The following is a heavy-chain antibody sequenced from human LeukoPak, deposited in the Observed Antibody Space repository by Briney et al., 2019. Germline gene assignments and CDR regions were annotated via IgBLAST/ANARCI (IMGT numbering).Heavy chain of an antibody. J-gene: IGHJ6*03. D-gene: IGHD3-10*01. CDR1: GFTLSSYA. V-gene: IGHV3-21*01. CDR3: ARVGRGYYYMDV. Sequence: GGSLRLSCAASGFTLSSYAMSWVRQGPGKGLECVSAISVRGNTYHADSVKGRFTISRDNAKNSLYLQMNSLRAEDTAVYYCARVGRGYYYMDVWGKGTTVTVSS. CDR2: ISVRGNT.